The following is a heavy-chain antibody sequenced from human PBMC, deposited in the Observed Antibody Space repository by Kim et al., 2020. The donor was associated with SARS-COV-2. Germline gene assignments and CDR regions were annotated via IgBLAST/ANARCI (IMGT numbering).Heavy chain of an antibody. Sequence: GGSLRLSCAASGFTFSSYGMHWVRQAPGKGLEWVAVISYDGSNKYYADSVKGRFTISRDNSKNTLYLQMNSLRAEDTAVYYCAKDRGEDYYYYGMDVWG. CDR1: GFTFSSYG. CDR3: AKDRGEDYYYYGMDV. V-gene: IGHV3-30*18. J-gene: IGHJ6*02. CDR2: ISYDGSNK.